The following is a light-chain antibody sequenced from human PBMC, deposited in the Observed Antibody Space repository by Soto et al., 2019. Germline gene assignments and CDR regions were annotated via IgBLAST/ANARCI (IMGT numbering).Light chain of an antibody. CDR3: QQYNDWPKT. CDR2: GAS. J-gene: IGKJ1*01. V-gene: IGKV3-15*01. Sequence: APVRCTPTQSGISRIFAWYQQKPGQAPTLLIFGASTRAAGIPARFSGSGSGTEFTLTIIGLQSEDYADYYCQQYNDWPKTFGEGTKVDIK. CDR1: QSGISRI.